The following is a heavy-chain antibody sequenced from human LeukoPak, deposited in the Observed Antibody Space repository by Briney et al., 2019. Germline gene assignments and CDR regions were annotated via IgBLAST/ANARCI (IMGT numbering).Heavy chain of an antibody. Sequence: ASVKVSCKASGYTFTSYYMHWVRQVPGQGLEWMGIINPSGGSTSYAQKFQGRVTMTRDMSTSTVYMELSSLRSEDTAVYYCAIYVEMATTMWDYWGQGTLVTVSS. CDR2: INPSGGST. J-gene: IGHJ4*02. CDR3: AIYVEMATTMWDY. CDR1: GYTFTSYY. V-gene: IGHV1-46*01. D-gene: IGHD5-24*01.